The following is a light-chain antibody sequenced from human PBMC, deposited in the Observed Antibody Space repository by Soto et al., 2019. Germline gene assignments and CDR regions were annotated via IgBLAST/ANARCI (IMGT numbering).Light chain of an antibody. V-gene: IGKV3-11*01. J-gene: IGKJ5*01. CDR2: DAS. CDR1: QSVSTF. CDR3: QQRRNWPPIT. Sequence: EIVLTQSPATLSLSPGERATLSCRASQSVSTFLAWYQQKPGQAPRLLIYDASNRATGIPARFRGSGSGTDFTLTISSLEPEDSAVYYCQQRRNWPPITFGQGTRLEI.